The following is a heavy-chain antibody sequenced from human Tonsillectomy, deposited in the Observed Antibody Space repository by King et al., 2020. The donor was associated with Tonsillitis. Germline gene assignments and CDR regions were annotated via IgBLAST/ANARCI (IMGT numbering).Heavy chain of an antibody. Sequence: VQLQESGPGLVKPSETLSLTCTVSGGSISSYYWSWIRQPPGKGLEWIGYIYYSGSTNYNPSLKSRVTISVDTSKNQFSLKLSSVTAADTAVYYCARGQPGVIVPIDAFDIWGQGTMVTVSS. J-gene: IGHJ3*02. D-gene: IGHD3-16*02. CDR1: GGSISSYY. CDR2: IYYSGST. CDR3: ARGQPGVIVPIDAFDI. V-gene: IGHV4-59*01.